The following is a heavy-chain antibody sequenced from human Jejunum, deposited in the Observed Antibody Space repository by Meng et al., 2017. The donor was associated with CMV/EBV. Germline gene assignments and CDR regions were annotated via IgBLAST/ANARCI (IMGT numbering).Heavy chain of an antibody. CDR1: FTFSSYG. D-gene: IGHD3-22*01. Sequence: FTFSSYGMTWVRQAPGKGLEWVSAISGSGGSTYYADSVKGRFTISRDNSKNTLYLQMNSLRAEDTAVYYCAKVLYSYYYDSSGYSDYWGQGTLVTVSS. CDR2: ISGSGGST. V-gene: IGHV3-23*01. CDR3: AKVLYSYYYDSSGYSDY. J-gene: IGHJ4*02.